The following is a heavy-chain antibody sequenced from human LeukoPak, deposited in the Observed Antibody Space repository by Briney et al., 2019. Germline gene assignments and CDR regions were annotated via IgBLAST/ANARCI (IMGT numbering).Heavy chain of an antibody. J-gene: IGHJ4*02. V-gene: IGHV3-23*01. CDR3: AKDIQCTY. CDR1: GFTFSSAA. CDR2: ISPTGGNT. D-gene: IGHD2-8*01. Sequence: GGSLKLSCAASGFTFSSAAMTWVRQAPGKGLEWVSLISPTGGNTFYADSVKGRFTISRDNSKYTLYLEMNSLRAEDTAVYFCAKDIQCTYWGQGALVTVSS.